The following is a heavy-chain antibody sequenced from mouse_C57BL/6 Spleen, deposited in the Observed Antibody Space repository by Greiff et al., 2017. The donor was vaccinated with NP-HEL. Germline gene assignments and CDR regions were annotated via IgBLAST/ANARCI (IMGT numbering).Heavy chain of an antibody. CDR2: ISYDGSN. CDR1: GYSITSGYY. Sequence: EVHLVESGPGLVKPSQSLSLTCSVTGYSITSGYYWNWIRQFPGNKLEWMGYISYDGSNNYNPSLKNRISITRDTSKNQFFLKLNSVTTEDTATYYCARETGSSWAMDYWGQGTSVTVSS. CDR3: ARETGSSWAMDY. V-gene: IGHV3-6*01. D-gene: IGHD1-1*01. J-gene: IGHJ4*01.